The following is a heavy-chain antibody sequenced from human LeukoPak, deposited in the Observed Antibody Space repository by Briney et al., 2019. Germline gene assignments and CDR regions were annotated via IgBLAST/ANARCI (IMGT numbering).Heavy chain of an antibody. CDR1: GFSLSTSGVG. D-gene: IGHD6-19*01. Sequence: SGPTLVKPAQTLTLTCTFSGFSLSTSGVGVGWIRQPPGKALEWLALIYRDDDKRYSPSLKTRLTITKDTSKNLVVLTMTNMDPVDTATYYCAHRPSGWFYFDYWGQGTLVTVSS. CDR3: AHRPSGWFYFDY. CDR2: IYRDDDK. J-gene: IGHJ4*02. V-gene: IGHV2-5*02.